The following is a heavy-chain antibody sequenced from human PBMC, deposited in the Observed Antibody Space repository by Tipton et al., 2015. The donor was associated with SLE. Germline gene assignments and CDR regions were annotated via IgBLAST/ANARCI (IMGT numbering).Heavy chain of an antibody. CDR2: IFRSGNA. Sequence: TLSLTSAVSGDSIISGDYSWSWIRQPPGKGLEWIGYIFRSGNAYYNPPLNSRVTISLDMSRNQFSLRLKSVTAADTALYYCVRGEADVFHIWGQGTVVSVSS. J-gene: IGHJ3*02. CDR1: GDSIISGDYS. CDR3: VRGEADVFHI. V-gene: IGHV4-30-2*01.